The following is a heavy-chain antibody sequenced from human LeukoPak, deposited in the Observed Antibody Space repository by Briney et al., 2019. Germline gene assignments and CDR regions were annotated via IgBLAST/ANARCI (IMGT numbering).Heavy chain of an antibody. D-gene: IGHD3-22*01. CDR3: AKAKGYYENFDY. Sequence: GGSLRLSCAASGLTFRSYAMSWVRQAPGKGLEWVSAISGSGDSTYYADSVKGRFTISRDNSKNTLYLQMNSLRAEDTAVYYCAKAKGYYENFDYWGQGTLVTVSS. CDR1: GLTFRSYA. CDR2: ISGSGDST. V-gene: IGHV3-23*01. J-gene: IGHJ4*02.